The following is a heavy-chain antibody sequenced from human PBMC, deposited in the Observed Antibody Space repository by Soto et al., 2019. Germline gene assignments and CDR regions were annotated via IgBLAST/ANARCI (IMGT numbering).Heavy chain of an antibody. J-gene: IGHJ6*03. Sequence: EVQLLESGGGLVQPGGSLRLSCSASGFTFSSYAMSWVRQAPGKGLEWVSAISGSGGSTYYADSVKGRFTISRDNSKNTLYLQMNSLRAEDTAVYYCANRPQGMVVVPVDYYYMDVWGKGTTVTVSS. CDR3: ANRPQGMVVVPVDYYYMDV. CDR2: ISGSGGST. D-gene: IGHD2-2*01. CDR1: GFTFSSYA. V-gene: IGHV3-23*01.